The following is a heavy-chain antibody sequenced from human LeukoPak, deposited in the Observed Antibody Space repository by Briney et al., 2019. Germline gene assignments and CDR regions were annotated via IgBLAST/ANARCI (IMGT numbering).Heavy chain of an antibody. J-gene: IGHJ6*02. CDR3: ARYDDYPGGMDV. CDR1: GGSFSGYY. CDR2: INHSGST. D-gene: IGHD4-11*01. V-gene: IGHV4-34*01. Sequence: PSETLSLTCAVYGGSFSGYYWSWIRQPPGKGLEWIGEINHSGSTNYNPSLKSRVTISVDTSKNQFSLKLSSVTAADTAVYYCARYDDYPGGMDVWGQGTTVTVSS.